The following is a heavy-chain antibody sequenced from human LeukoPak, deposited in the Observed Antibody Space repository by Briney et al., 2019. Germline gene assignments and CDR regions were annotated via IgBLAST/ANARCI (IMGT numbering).Heavy chain of an antibody. CDR2: IIPIFGTA. D-gene: IGHD3-3*01. J-gene: IGHJ4*02. CDR3: ARTYDFWTGYYFDY. V-gene: IGHV1-69*13. Sequence: GASVKVSCKASGGTFSSYAIRWVRQAPGQGLEWMGGIIPIFGTANYAQKFQGRVTITADESTSTAYMELSSLRSEDTAVYYCARTYDFWTGYYFDYWGQGTLVTVSS. CDR1: GGTFSSYA.